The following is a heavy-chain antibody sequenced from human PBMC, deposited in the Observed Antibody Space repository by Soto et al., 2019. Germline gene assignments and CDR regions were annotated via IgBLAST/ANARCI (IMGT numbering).Heavy chain of an antibody. D-gene: IGHD3-10*01. CDR3: TRFSLWFGLYYYYGMDV. CDR2: IRSKAYGGTT. V-gene: IGHV3-49*04. J-gene: IGHJ6*02. Sequence: GGSLRLSCTASGFTFGDYAMSWVRQAPGKGLEWVGFIRSKAYGGTTEYAASVKGRFTISRDDSKSIAYLQMNSLKTEDTAVYYCTRFSLWFGLYYYYGMDVWGQGTTVTVSS. CDR1: GFTFGDYA.